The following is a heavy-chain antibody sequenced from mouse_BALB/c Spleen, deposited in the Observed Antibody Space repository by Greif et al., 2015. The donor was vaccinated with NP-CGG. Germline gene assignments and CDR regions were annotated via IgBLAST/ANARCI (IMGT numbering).Heavy chain of an antibody. J-gene: IGHJ1*01. Sequence: EVKLVESGGGLVKLGGSLKLSCAASGFTFSSYYTSWVRQTPEKRLELVAAINSNGGSTYYPDTVKGRFTISRDNAKNTLYLQMSSLKSEDTALYYCARPDYGYFDVWGAGTTVTVSS. CDR1: GFTFSSYY. CDR3: ARPDYGYFDV. V-gene: IGHV5-6-2*01. CDR2: INSNGGST.